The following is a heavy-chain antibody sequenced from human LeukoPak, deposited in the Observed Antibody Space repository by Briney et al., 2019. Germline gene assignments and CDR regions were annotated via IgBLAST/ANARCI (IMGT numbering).Heavy chain of an antibody. J-gene: IGHJ6*03. V-gene: IGHV3-53*01. D-gene: IGHD1-26*01. CDR1: GFTVSSNY. CDR3: AREWDSIGYYMDV. Sequence: PGGSLRLSCAASGFTVSSNYMSWVRQAPGKGLEWVSVIYSGGTTYYADSVQGRFTISRDNAKNSLYLQMNSLRAEDTAVYYCAREWDSIGYYMDVWGKGTTVTVSS. CDR2: IYSGGTT.